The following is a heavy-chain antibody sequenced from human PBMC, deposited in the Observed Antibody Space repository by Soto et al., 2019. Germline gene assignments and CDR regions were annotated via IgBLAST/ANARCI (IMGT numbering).Heavy chain of an antibody. CDR2: IYYSGST. J-gene: IGHJ4*02. CDR3: ARTRRWDYYGSGSYDY. CDR1: GGSLSSYY. V-gene: IGHV4-59*01. Sequence: SETLSLTCTVSGGSLSSYYWSWIRQPPGKGLEWIGSIYYSGSTNYNPSLKSRVTISVDTSKNQFSLKLSSVTAADTAVYYCARTRRWDYYGSGSYDYWGQGTLVNVSS. D-gene: IGHD3-10*01.